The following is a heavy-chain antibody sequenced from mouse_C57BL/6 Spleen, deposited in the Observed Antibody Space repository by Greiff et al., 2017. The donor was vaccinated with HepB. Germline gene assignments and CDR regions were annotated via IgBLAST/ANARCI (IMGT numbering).Heavy chain of an antibody. Sequence: QVQLQQSGPELVKPGASVKISCKASGYAFSSSWMNWVKQRPGQGLEWIGRIYPGDGDTNYNGKFKGKATLTADKSSSTAYMQLSSLTSEDSAVYVCARSGGRYYGPGAMDYWGQGTSVTVSS. CDR2: IYPGDGDT. CDR1: GYAFSSSW. V-gene: IGHV1-82*01. J-gene: IGHJ4*01. D-gene: IGHD1-1*01. CDR3: ARSGGRYYGPGAMDY.